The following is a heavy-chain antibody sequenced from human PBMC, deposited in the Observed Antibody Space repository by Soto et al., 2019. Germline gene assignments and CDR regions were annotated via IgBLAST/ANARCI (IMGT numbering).Heavy chain of an antibody. J-gene: IGHJ5*02. Sequence: GASVKVSCNASGYTFTSYGIGWLRQAPGQGLEWMGWISDYNGNPKYEQKIQGRVTMTTDKSTSTDYMEMRSMRSEDTAVYYCARDSPIESNWFDHWGQGTLVTVSS. CDR1: GYTFTSYG. CDR2: ISDYNGNP. CDR3: ARDSPIESNWFDH. V-gene: IGHV1-18*01.